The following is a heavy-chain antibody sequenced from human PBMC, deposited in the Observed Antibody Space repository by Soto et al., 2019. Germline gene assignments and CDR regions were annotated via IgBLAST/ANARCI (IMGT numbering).Heavy chain of an antibody. Sequence: QVQLVESGGGVVQPGRSLRLSCAASGFTFSSYAMHWVRQAPGKGLEWVAVISYDGSNKYYADSVKGRFTISRDNSKNTLYLQMNSLRAEDTAVYYCARGHIAAAGISDYWCQGTLVTVSS. CDR1: GFTFSSYA. CDR2: ISYDGSNK. J-gene: IGHJ4*02. D-gene: IGHD6-13*01. V-gene: IGHV3-30-3*01. CDR3: ARGHIAAAGISDY.